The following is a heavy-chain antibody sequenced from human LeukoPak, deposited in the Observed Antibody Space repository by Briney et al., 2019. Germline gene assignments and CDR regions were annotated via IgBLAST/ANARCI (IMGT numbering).Heavy chain of an antibody. V-gene: IGHV5-10-1*01. CDR1: GXSFTSYC. J-gene: IGHJ4*02. CDR3: ARGEQLVHY. Sequence: PGESLKISFKGSGXSFTSYCISWVRQMPGKGLEWMGKIDPSDSYTNYSPSSQGHVIISADKSISTAYLQWSSLKASDTAMYYCARGEQLVHYWGQGTLVTVSS. D-gene: IGHD6-13*01. CDR2: IDPSDSYT.